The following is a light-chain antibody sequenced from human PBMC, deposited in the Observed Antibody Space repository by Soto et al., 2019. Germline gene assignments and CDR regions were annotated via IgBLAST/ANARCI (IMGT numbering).Light chain of an antibody. CDR2: RAS. CDR1: QTISTF. Sequence: DIQMTQSPASLSASVGDRVPISCRASQTISTFLNWYQQKPGTAPRLLIYRASSVQSGVPPRFSGSGSGRDFTLTISSLRPEDIATYYCQQSYSTPRTFGQGTRWIS. V-gene: IGKV1-39*01. CDR3: QQSYSTPRT. J-gene: IGKJ1*01.